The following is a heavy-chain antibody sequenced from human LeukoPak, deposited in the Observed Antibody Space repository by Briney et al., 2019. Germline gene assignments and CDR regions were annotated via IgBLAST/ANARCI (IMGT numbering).Heavy chain of an antibody. J-gene: IGHJ5*02. CDR1: GFSLNTSGVG. Sequence: ESGPTLVKPTQTLTLTCTFSGFSLNTSGVGVGWIRQPPGKALAWLALIYGNNDKRYSPSLKSRLTITKDTSKNQVVLTMTNMDPVDTATYFCAHRRRTGLENWFDPWGQGTLVTVSS. CDR3: AHRRRTGLENWFDP. CDR2: IYGNNDK. V-gene: IGHV2-5*01. D-gene: IGHD1-1*01.